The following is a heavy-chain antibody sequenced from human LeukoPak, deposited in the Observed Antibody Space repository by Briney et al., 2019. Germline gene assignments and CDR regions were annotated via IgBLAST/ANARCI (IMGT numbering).Heavy chain of an antibody. J-gene: IGHJ5*02. Sequence: GGSLRLSCAASGFTFSAYAISWVRQAPGKGLEWVSAISGSGGITYYADSVKGRFTISRGNSKNTLYLQMNSLRAEDTAVYYCAKHDPRRVVIANWFDPWGQGTLVTVSS. CDR1: GFTFSAYA. CDR3: AKHDPRRVVIANWFDP. V-gene: IGHV3-23*01. CDR2: ISGSGGIT. D-gene: IGHD3-22*01.